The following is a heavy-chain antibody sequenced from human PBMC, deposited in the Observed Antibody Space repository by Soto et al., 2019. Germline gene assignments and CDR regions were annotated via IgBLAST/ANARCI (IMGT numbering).Heavy chain of an antibody. CDR2: ISFDGGNK. CDR1: GFTFSSYG. D-gene: IGHD1-1*01. Sequence: QVQLVESGGGVVQPGRSLRLSCAASGFTFSSYGIHWVRQAPGKGLEWVAVISFDGGNKYYADSVKGRFTISRDNSKNTLYLQMSSLRAEDTAVYYCAKSGATTYYYYGMDVW. CDR3: AKSGATTYYYYGMDV. J-gene: IGHJ6*01. V-gene: IGHV3-30*18.